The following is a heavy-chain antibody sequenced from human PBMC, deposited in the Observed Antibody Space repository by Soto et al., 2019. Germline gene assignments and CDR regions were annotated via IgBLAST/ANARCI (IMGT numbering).Heavy chain of an antibody. V-gene: IGHV1-2*02. J-gene: IGHJ6*02. CDR3: ARSGYDFWSGYWSWGMDV. CDR2: INPNNGDT. D-gene: IGHD3-3*01. Sequence: QVQLMQSGAEVKKPGASVKVSCKTSGYTFTGYFIHWVRQAPGQGLEWMGWINPNNGDTKYSQKFQGRVTITRDTSASTAYMELSSLRSEDTAVYYCARSGYDFWSGYWSWGMDVWGQGTTVTVSS. CDR1: GYTFTGYF.